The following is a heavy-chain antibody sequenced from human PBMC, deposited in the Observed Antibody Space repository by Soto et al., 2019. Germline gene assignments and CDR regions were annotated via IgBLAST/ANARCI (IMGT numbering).Heavy chain of an antibody. Sequence: ASVKVSCKASGYTFTGYYMHWVRQAPGQGLEWMGWINPNSGGTNYAQKFQGWVTMTRDTSISTAYMELSRLRSDDTAVYYCAGDSEDFWSGYYFASTRDYYGMDVWGQGTTVTVSS. CDR2: INPNSGGT. J-gene: IGHJ6*02. V-gene: IGHV1-2*04. CDR1: GYTFTGYY. CDR3: AGDSEDFWSGYYFASTRDYYGMDV. D-gene: IGHD3-3*01.